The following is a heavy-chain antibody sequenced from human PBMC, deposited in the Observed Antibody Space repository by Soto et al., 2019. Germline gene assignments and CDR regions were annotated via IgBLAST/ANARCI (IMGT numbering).Heavy chain of an antibody. Sequence: GGSLRLSCAASGFTFSSYGMHWVRQAPGKGLEWVAVISYDGSNKYYADSVKGRLTISRDNSKNTLYLQMNSLRAEDTAVYYCATPYHLDDYNSYYYYYYGMDVWGQGTTVTVSS. D-gene: IGHD4-4*01. CDR2: ISYDGSNK. CDR3: ATPYHLDDYNSYYYYYYGMDV. CDR1: GFTFSSYG. J-gene: IGHJ6*02. V-gene: IGHV3-30*03.